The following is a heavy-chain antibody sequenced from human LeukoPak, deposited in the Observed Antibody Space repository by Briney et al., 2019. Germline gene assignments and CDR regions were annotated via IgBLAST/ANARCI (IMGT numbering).Heavy chain of an antibody. J-gene: IGHJ4*02. CDR1: GGSISNNY. CDR3: ARTKAAAAHFDF. V-gene: IGHV4-4*07. D-gene: IGHD6-13*01. CDR2: IFTSGST. Sequence: SETLSLTCTVSGGSISNNYWTWVRQPAGKGLEWIGRIFTSGSTYYNPSLKSRVTMSVDTSKNQFSLKLSSVTAADTAIYYCARTKAAAAHFDFWGQGALVTVSS.